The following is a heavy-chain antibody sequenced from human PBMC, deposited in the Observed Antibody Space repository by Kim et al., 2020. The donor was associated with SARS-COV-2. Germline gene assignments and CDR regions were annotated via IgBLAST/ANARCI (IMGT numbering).Heavy chain of an antibody. J-gene: IGHJ2*01. V-gene: IGHV3-9*01. CDR3: AKDQRSGIAVAGTGYFDL. Sequence: KGRFTISRDNAKSSLYLQMNSLGAEDTALYYCAKDQRSGIAVAGTGYFDLWGRGTLVTVSS. D-gene: IGHD6-19*01.